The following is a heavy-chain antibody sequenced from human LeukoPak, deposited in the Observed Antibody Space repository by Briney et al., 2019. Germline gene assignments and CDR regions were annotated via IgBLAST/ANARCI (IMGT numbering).Heavy chain of an antibody. J-gene: IGHJ6*04. CDR3: ARDKRKINGMDV. CDR1: GYTFTSYY. V-gene: IGHV1-46*01. Sequence: GASVKVSFKASGYTFTSYYIHWVRQAPGQGLEGMGIINPSGGSTTYAQKFQGRVTMTRDTSTSTVYMELSSLRSDDTAVYYCARDKRKINGMDVWGKGTTVTVSS. CDR2: INPSGGST.